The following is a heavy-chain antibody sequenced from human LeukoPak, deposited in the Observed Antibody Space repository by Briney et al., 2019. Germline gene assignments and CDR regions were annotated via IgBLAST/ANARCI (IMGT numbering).Heavy chain of an antibody. CDR3: ARDLEVVVPAAFRFDP. Sequence: ASVKVSCKASGYTFTGYYMHWVRQAPGQGLEWMGWINSNSGGTNYAQKFQGRVTMTRDTSISTAYMELSRLRSDDTAVYYCARDLEVVVPAAFRFDPWGQGTLVTVSS. V-gene: IGHV1-2*02. CDR2: INSNSGGT. CDR1: GYTFTGYY. D-gene: IGHD2-2*01. J-gene: IGHJ5*02.